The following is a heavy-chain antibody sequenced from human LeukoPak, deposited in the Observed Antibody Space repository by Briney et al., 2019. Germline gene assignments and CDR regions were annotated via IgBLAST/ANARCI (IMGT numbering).Heavy chain of an antibody. Sequence: SETLSLTCTVSGGSISSYYWSWIRQPAGKGLGWIGRIYTSGSTNYNPSLKSRVTMSVDTSKNQFSLKLSSVTAADTAVYYCARDEPDFWSGYYYFDYWGQGTLVTVSS. CDR2: IYTSGST. V-gene: IGHV4-4*07. CDR3: ARDEPDFWSGYYYFDY. D-gene: IGHD3-3*01. CDR1: GGSISSYY. J-gene: IGHJ4*02.